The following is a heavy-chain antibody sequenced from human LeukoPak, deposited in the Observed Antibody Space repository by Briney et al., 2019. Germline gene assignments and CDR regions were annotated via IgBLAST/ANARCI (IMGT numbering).Heavy chain of an antibody. CDR3: AREGYGGNSAFDI. V-gene: IGHV4-4*02. J-gene: IGHJ3*02. CDR1: GGSISSTNW. CDR2: IYHGGST. Sequence: PSETLSLTCAVSGGSISSTNWWTWVRQPPGKGLEWIGEIYHGGSTNYNPSLRSRVTISVDTSKNQFSLKLSSVTAADTAVYYCAREGYGGNSAFDIWGQGTMVTVSS. D-gene: IGHD4-23*01.